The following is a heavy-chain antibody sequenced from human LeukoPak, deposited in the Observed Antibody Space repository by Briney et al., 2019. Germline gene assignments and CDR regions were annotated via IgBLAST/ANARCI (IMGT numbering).Heavy chain of an antibody. CDR1: GGSISREGYY. J-gene: IGHJ6*02. CDR3: ARDSWGGYYYYGMDV. D-gene: IGHD3-16*01. CDR2: IYYNGNT. Sequence: PSETLSLTCTVSGGSISREGYYWTWICQHPGEGLEWIGYIYYNGNTDYNPSLKSRVAISLDTSKNQFSLKLSSVTAADTAIYYCARDSWGGYYYYGMDVWGQGTTVTVSS. V-gene: IGHV4-31*03.